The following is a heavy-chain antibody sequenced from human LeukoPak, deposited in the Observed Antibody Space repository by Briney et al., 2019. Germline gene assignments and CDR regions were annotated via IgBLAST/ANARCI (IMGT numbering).Heavy chain of an antibody. CDR2: INPNSGGT. CDR1: GYTFTGYY. V-gene: IGHV1-2*06. D-gene: IGHD1-1*01. CDR3: AGLEPHRPLDY. J-gene: IGHJ4*02. Sequence: ASVKVSCTASGYTFTGYYMHWVRQAPGQGLEWMGRINPNSGGTNYAQKFQGRVTMTRDTSISTAYMELSRLRSDDTAVYYCAGLEPHRPLDYWGQGTLVTVSS.